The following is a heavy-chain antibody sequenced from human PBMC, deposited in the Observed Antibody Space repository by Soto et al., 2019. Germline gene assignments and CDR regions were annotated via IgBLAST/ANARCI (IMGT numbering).Heavy chain of an antibody. V-gene: IGHV3-23*01. CDR3: AKDDSYIVATIAGSYYYYGMDV. Sequence: GGSLRLSCAASGFTFSSYAMSWVRQAPGKGLEWVSAISGSGGSTYYADSVKGRFTISRDNSKNTLYLQMNSLRAEDTAVYYCAKDDSYIVATIAGSYYYYGMDVWGQGTTVTVSS. CDR1: GFTFSSYA. J-gene: IGHJ6*02. CDR2: ISGSGGST. D-gene: IGHD5-12*01.